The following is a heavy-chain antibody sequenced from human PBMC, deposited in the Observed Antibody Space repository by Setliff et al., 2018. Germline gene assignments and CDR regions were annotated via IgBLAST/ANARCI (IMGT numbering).Heavy chain of an antibody. J-gene: IGHJ3*02. CDR3: AKNTEWLGDSYDAFDS. CDR1: GFTFSSYE. CDR2: IGESGGDT. D-gene: IGHD6-19*01. V-gene: IGHV3-23*01. Sequence: QPGGSLRLSCAASGFTFSSYEMNWVRQAPGKGLGWVSVIGESGGDTYYADSVKGRFTISRDNSKNTLYLQMNSLRAEDTAVYYCAKNTEWLGDSYDAFDSWGQGTMVTVSS.